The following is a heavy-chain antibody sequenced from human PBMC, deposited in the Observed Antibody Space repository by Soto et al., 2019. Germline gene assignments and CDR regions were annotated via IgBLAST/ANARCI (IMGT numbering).Heavy chain of an antibody. D-gene: IGHD1-26*01. CDR1: GCSISGYY. J-gene: IGHJ4*02. CDR3: ARHRGAAPLY. CDR2: IFYGGTT. V-gene: IGHV4-39*01. Sequence: QVQLQESGPGLVKPSETLSLTCTVSGCSISGYYWSWIRQPPGKGLEWVGSIFYGGTTDYNPSLRRRLTMSVDTSKKQFSLKLRSVTAADTAVYYFARHRGAAPLYWGQRPLVTASS.